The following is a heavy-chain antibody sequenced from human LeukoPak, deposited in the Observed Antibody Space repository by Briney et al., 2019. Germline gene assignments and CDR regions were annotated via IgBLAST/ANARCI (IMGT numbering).Heavy chain of an antibody. CDR3: ARGPPLTFDHTPEGYYHYYMDV. V-gene: IGHV1-69*06. J-gene: IGHJ6*03. CDR1: GGTFSSFA. D-gene: IGHD1-14*01. Sequence: SVKVSCKTSGGTFSSFAIAWVRQARGQGLEWMAGIIAIFATTNYAQEIQGRVWLTADKSTNTVYMELSSLRYDDTAVYYCARGPPLTFDHTPEGYYHYYMDVWGEGTTVTISS. CDR2: IIAIFATT.